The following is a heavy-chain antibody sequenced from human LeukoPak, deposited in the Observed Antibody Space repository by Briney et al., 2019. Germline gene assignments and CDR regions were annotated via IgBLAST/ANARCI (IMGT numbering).Heavy chain of an antibody. J-gene: IGHJ4*02. CDR2: INHSGST. CDR3: ARGYGIAAAGFDY. CDR1: GGSFRGYY. D-gene: IGHD6-13*01. V-gene: IGHV4-34*01. Sequence: SETLSLTCAVYGGSFRGYYWSWIRQPPGKELEGMGEINHSGSTNYNPSLKSRVTISVDTSKNQFSLKLSSVTAADTAVYYCARGYGIAAAGFDYWGQGTLVTVSS.